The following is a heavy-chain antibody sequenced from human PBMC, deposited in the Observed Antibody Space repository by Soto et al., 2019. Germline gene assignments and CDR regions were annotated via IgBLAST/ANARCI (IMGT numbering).Heavy chain of an antibody. J-gene: IGHJ6*02. V-gene: IGHV3-23*01. D-gene: IGHD2-2*01. CDR1: GFTFSSYA. Sequence: EVQLLESGGGLVQPGGSLRLSCAASGFTFSSYAMKWVRQAPGKGLEWVSLIGESGTPTYYADSVKGRFTISRDNSGNTIFLEMYSLRAKDTAVYYCARYIPGVRYYGMDVWGQGTTVTVSS. CDR3: ARYIPGVRYYGMDV. CDR2: IGESGTPT.